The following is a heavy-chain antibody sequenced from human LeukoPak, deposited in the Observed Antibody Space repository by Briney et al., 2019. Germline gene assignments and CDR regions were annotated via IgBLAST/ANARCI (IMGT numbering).Heavy chain of an antibody. J-gene: IGHJ4*02. D-gene: IGHD2-15*01. CDR2: ISCYDGNT. Sequence: GASVKVSCKASGYTFTNYGIRRVRQAPGQGPEWMGWISCYDGNTKYAQRLQGRVTLTTDTSTRIVYMELTSLRSDDTAVYYCARERGGVGFKGDYWGQGTLLTVSP. CDR1: GYTFTNYG. V-gene: IGHV1-18*01. CDR3: ARERGGVGFKGDY.